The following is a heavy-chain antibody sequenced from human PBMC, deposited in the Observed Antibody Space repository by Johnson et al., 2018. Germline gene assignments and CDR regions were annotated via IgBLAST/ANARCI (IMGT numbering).Heavy chain of an antibody. CDR1: GFSFSDFG. Sequence: VQLVESGGGVVQPGRSLILSCAASGFSFSDFGMHWVRQAPGKGLEWIAVISNDGNNKNYAESVKGRVNVFRDNSRNSLDLQMGGLTSENTAVYYCAKERGEGRPFDYWGQGTLVTVSA. D-gene: IGHD3-16*01. V-gene: IGHV3-30*18. CDR3: AKERGEGRPFDY. J-gene: IGHJ4*02. CDR2: ISNDGNNK.